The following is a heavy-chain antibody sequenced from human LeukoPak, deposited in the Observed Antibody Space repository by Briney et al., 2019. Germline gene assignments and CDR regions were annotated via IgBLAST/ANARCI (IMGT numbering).Heavy chain of an antibody. CDR3: ASVLRWPYYFDY. V-gene: IGHV4-31*03. D-gene: IGHD4-23*01. CDR1: VGSISSGGYY. Sequence: SQTLSLTCTVSVGSISSGGYYWSWIRQHPGKGLEWIGYIYYSGSTYYNPSLKGRVTISVDTSKNQFSLKLSSVTAADTAVYYCASVLRWPYYFDYWGQGTLVTVSS. CDR2: IYYSGST. J-gene: IGHJ4*02.